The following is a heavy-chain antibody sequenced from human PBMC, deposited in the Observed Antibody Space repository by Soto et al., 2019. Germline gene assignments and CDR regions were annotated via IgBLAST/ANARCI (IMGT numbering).Heavy chain of an antibody. CDR1: GFNFRNFS. J-gene: IGHJ4*02. V-gene: IGHV3-48*02. D-gene: IGHD3-22*01. Sequence: RLSCAASGFNFRNFSVNWVRQATGKGLEWVSYISSSSSTIYYADSVKGRFTISRDNAKNSLYLQMNSLRDEDTAVYYCARVGTMIVVVPPDYWGQGTLVTVSS. CDR3: ARVGTMIVVVPPDY. CDR2: ISSSSSTI.